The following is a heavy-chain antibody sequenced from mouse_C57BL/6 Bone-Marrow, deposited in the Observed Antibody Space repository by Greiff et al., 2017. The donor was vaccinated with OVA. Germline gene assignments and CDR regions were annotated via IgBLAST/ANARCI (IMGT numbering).Heavy chain of an antibody. CDR1: GYTFTDYY. Sequence: EVQLQQSGPELVKPGASVKISCKASGYTFTDYYMNWVKQSHGKSLEWIGDINPNNGGTSYNQKFKGKATLTVDKSSSTAYMELRSLTSEDSAVYYCARSHGAYWGQGTLVTVSA. J-gene: IGHJ3*01. CDR2: INPNNGGT. V-gene: IGHV1-26*01. CDR3: ARSHGAY.